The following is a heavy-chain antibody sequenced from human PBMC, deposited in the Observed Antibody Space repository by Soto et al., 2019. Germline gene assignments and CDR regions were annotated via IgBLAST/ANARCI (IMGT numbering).Heavy chain of an antibody. CDR3: ARDQSFDRSYYYGIDV. CDR1: GYPFTHYG. J-gene: IGHJ6*02. CDR2: ISPYNGNT. D-gene: IGHD3-10*01. V-gene: IGHV1-18*01. Sequence: QVQLVQSGAEVKKPGASVKVSCKSSGYPFTHYGITWVRQAPGQGLEWMGWISPYNGNTNYGQTLQGRVTLTTDTXTXXDYMELRSLRSDDTAVYYCARDQSFDRSYYYGIDVWGHGTTVTVSS.